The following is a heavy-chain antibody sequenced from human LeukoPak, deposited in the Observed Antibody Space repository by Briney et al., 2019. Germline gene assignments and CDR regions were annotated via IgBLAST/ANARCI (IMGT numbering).Heavy chain of an antibody. Sequence: GGPLRPSCAASGFTFSSSGMHWVRQPPGKGLKWGAVITYDGSNKYYADSVKGRFTISRDNSKNTLYLQMNSLRAEDTAVYYCAKDPRPGGWFDRWGEGTLVTVSS. CDR2: ITYDGSNK. CDR3: AKDPRPGGWFDR. V-gene: IGHV3-30*18. D-gene: IGHD6-6*01. J-gene: IGHJ5*02. CDR1: GFTFSSSG.